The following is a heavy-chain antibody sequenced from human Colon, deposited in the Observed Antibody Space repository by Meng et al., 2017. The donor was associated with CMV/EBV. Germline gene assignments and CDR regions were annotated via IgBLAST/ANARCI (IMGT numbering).Heavy chain of an antibody. Sequence: SVKVSCKASGGTFDNFGISWVRQVPGQGLEWMGGIIPIFGTANYAQKFQGRVRITTDESTSTAYRELSSLTSEGTAGYYGARGGGGGFDYWGQGTLVTVSS. CDR3: ARGGGGGFDY. D-gene: IGHD3-16*01. V-gene: IGHV1-69*05. J-gene: IGHJ4*02. CDR2: IIPIFGTA. CDR1: GGTFDNFG.